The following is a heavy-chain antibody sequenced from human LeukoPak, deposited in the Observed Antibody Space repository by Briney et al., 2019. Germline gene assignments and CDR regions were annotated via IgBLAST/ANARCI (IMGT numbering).Heavy chain of an antibody. J-gene: IGHJ4*02. Sequence: GGSLRLSCAASGFTFSSYAMSWVRQAPGKGLEWVSAISGSGGSTYYADSVKGRFTISRDNSKNTLYLQMNSLRAEDTAVYYCAKDIVVVVAATAQTFDYWGQGTLVTVSS. CDR2: ISGSGGST. CDR3: AKDIVVVVAATAQTFDY. CDR1: GFTFSSYA. V-gene: IGHV3-23*01. D-gene: IGHD2-15*01.